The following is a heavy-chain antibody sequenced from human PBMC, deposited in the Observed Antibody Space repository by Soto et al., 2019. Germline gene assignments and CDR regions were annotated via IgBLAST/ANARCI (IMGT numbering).Heavy chain of an antibody. Sequence: QVHLVQSGAEVKKPGASVKVSCKGSGYAFTTYGITWVRQAPGQGLEWMGWISAHNGNTNYAQKLQGRVTVTRDTSTSTAYMDLRSLRSDDTAVYYCARGRYGDYWGQGDLVTVSS. J-gene: IGHJ4*02. D-gene: IGHD1-1*01. V-gene: IGHV1-18*01. CDR3: ARGRYGDY. CDR1: GYAFTTYG. CDR2: ISAHNGNT.